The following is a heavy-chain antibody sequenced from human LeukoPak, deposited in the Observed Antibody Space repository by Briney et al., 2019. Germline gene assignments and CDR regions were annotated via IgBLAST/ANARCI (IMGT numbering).Heavy chain of an antibody. CDR2: IKQDGGEK. CDR3: ARDGAAPGLYFDL. J-gene: IGHJ4*01. D-gene: IGHD6-13*01. CDR1: GFTFSSYE. Sequence: GGSLRLSCAASGFTFSSYEMNWVRQAPGKGLEWVASIKQDGGEKYYVDSVKDRFTISRVNAKNSLYLQMSSLRAEDTAVYYCARDGAAPGLYFDLWGQGTLVTVSS. V-gene: IGHV3-7*01.